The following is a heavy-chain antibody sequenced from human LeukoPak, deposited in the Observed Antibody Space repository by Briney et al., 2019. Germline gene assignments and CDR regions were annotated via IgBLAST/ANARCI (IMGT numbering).Heavy chain of an antibody. D-gene: IGHD2-2*03. CDR2: IYYSGST. CDR1: GGSISSYY. V-gene: IGHV4-59*01. Sequence: SETLSLTCTVSGGSISSYYWSWIRQPPGKRLEWIGYIYYSGSTNYNPSLKSRVTISVDTSKNQFSLKLSSVTAADTAVYYCARVDIVVVPATITYYYYMGVWGKGTTVTVSS. CDR3: ARVDIVVVPATITYYYYMGV. J-gene: IGHJ6*03.